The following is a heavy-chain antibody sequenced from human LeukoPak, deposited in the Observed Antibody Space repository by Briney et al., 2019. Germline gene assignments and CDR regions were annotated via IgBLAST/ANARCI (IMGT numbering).Heavy chain of an antibody. Sequence: GGSLRLSCAASGFTFSSYGMHWVRQAPGKGLEWVAVIWYDGSNKYYADSVKGRFTISRDNSKNTLYLQMNSLRAGDTAVYYCASGGSIAALGYWGQGTLVTVSS. V-gene: IGHV3-33*01. J-gene: IGHJ4*02. CDR2: IWYDGSNK. D-gene: IGHD6-6*01. CDR1: GFTFSSYG. CDR3: ASGGSIAALGY.